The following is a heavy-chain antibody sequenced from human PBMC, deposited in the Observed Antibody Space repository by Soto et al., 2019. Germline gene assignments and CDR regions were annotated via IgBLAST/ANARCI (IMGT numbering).Heavy chain of an antibody. CDR2: IIPIFGTA. D-gene: IGHD2-21*02. CDR1: GGTFSSYA. J-gene: IGHJ6*02. CDR3: ARAYCGGDCYSWYYYGMDV. Sequence: SVKVSCKASGGTFSSYAISWVRQAPGQGLEWMGGIIPIFGTANYAQKFQGRVTITADKSTSTAYMELSSLRSEDTAVYYCARAYCGGDCYSWYYYGMDVWGQGTTVTVS. V-gene: IGHV1-69*06.